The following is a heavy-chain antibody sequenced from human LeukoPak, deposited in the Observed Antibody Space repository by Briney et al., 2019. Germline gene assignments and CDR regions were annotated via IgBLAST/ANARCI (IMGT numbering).Heavy chain of an antibody. J-gene: IGHJ3*02. CDR3: AKDRGWELPRDAFDI. D-gene: IGHD1-26*01. CDR1: GFTFSSYS. CDR2: ISGSGGST. V-gene: IGHV3-23*01. Sequence: QAGGSLRLSCAASGFTFSSYSMNWVRQAPGKGLEWVSAISGSGGSTYCADSVKGRFTISRDNSKNTLYLQMNSLRAEDTAVYYCAKDRGWELPRDAFDIWGQGTMVTVSS.